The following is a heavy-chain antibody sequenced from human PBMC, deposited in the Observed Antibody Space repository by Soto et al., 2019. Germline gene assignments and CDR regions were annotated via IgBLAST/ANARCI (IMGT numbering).Heavy chain of an antibody. V-gene: IGHV3-64*01. CDR2: ISTNGVGT. CDR3: ARRARPHVYYMDV. CDR1: GFTLSGYA. Sequence: EVQLVESGGGLAQPGGSLRLSCAASGFTLSGYAMDWVRQAPGKGLEYVSGISTNGVGTYYANSVQGRFTISRDNSKNTVYLQMGSLRPEDMAVYYCARRARPHVYYMDVWGKGTTVTVSS. D-gene: IGHD6-6*01. J-gene: IGHJ6*03.